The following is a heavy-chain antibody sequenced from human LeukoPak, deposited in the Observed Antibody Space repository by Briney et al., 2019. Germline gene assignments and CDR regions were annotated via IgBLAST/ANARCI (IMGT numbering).Heavy chain of an antibody. CDR2: IYYSGSTYT. J-gene: IGHJ3*02. D-gene: IGHD6-25*01. CDR3: ARHVSGPNDAFDI. V-gene: IGHV4-39*01. Sequence: SETLSLTCTVSGGSISSSTYYWAWLRQPPGTGLEWIETIYYSGSTYTYDNPSLKSRATISVDTSKNQFSLKLSSVAPADTAVYYCARHVSGPNDAFDIWGQGTMVTVSS. CDR1: GGSISSSTYY.